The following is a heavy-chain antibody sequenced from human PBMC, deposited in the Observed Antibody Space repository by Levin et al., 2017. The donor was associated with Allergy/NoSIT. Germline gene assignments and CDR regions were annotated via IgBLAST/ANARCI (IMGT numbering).Heavy chain of an antibody. CDR2: ISYDGSNK. D-gene: IGHD5-12*01. CDR3: AREAALYSGYDYGDY. CDR1: GFTFSSYA. V-gene: IGHV3-30-3*01. J-gene: IGHJ4*02. Sequence: GGSLRLSCAASGFTFSSYAMHWVRQAPGKGLEWVAVISYDGSNKYYADSVKGRFTISRDKSKNTLYLQMNSLRAEDTAVYYCAREAALYSGYDYGDYWGQGTLVTVSS.